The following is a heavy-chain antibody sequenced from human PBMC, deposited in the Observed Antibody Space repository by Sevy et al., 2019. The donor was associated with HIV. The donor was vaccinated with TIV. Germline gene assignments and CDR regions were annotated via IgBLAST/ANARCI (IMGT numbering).Heavy chain of an antibody. V-gene: IGHV3-7*01. J-gene: IGHJ2*01. CDR3: ARVQVPWGAQVLDL. Sequence: GGSLRLSCAASGFTFSTYWMSWVRQAPGKGPEWVANINQEGTEKYYVDSVKGRFTISRDNAKNSLYLQMNSLRAEDTAVYYCARVQVPWGAQVLDLWGRGTLVTVSP. CDR2: INQEGTEK. D-gene: IGHD3-16*01. CDR1: GFTFSTYW.